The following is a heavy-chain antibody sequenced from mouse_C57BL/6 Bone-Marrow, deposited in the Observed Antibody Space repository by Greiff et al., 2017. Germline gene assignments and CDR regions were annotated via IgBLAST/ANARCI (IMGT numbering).Heavy chain of an antibody. D-gene: IGHD1-1*01. J-gene: IGHJ4*01. CDR1: GYTFTGYW. CDR2: IYPGSGST. CDR3: ARHYGSSFYDAMDY. V-gene: IGHV1-55*01. Sequence: QVHVKQPGAELVKPGASVKMSCKASGYTFTGYWITWVKQRPGQGLEWIGDIYPGSGSTNYNEKFKSKATLTVDTSSSTAYMQLSSMTSEDSAVYNCARHYGSSFYDAMDYWGQGTSVTVSS.